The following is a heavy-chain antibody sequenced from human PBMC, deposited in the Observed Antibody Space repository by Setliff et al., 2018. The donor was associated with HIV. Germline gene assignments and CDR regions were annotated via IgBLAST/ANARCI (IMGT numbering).Heavy chain of an antibody. CDR3: ARSDSGYRSSWAPFDI. CDR2: IYTSGST. V-gene: IGHV4-4*08. D-gene: IGHD6-13*01. Sequence: PSETLSLTCTVSGGSISSYYWSWIRQPPGKGLEWIGRIYTSGSTNYNPSLKSRVTISVDTSKNQFSLKLSYVTAADTAVYYCARSDSGYRSSWAPFDIWGQGTMVTVS. J-gene: IGHJ3*02. CDR1: GGSISSYY.